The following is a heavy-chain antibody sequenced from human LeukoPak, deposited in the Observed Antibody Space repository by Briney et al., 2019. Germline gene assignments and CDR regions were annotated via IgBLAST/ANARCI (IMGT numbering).Heavy chain of an antibody. D-gene: IGHD3-10*01. CDR1: GGTFSSYA. Sequence: ASVKVSCKASGGTFSSYAISWVRQAPGQGLEWMGRIIPILGIANYAQKFQGRVTITADKSTSTAYMELSSLRSEDTAVYYCARGAKGYYGSGSPYYFDYWGQGTLVTVSS. J-gene: IGHJ4*02. V-gene: IGHV1-69*04. CDR2: IIPILGIA. CDR3: ARGAKGYYGSGSPYYFDY.